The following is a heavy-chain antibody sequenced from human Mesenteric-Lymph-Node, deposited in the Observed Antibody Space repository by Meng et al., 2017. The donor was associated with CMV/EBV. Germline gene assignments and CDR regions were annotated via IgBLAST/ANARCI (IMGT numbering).Heavy chain of an antibody. CDR1: GFAFNSYA. Sequence: GGSLRLSCGASGFAFNSYAMSWVRQAPGKGLEWVSPIGGSGVGTYCADSVKGRFTISRDNAKNSLYLQMNSLRAEDTAVYYCARGGIAASYWGQGTLVTVSS. CDR2: IGGSGVGT. J-gene: IGHJ4*02. D-gene: IGHD6-13*01. CDR3: ARGGIAASY. V-gene: IGHV3-23*01.